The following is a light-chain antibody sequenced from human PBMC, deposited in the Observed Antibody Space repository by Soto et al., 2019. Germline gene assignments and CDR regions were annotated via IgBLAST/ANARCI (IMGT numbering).Light chain of an antibody. V-gene: IGLV9-49*02. Sequence: QLVLTQPPSASASLGASVTLTCTLSSGHSNYKVDWYQQRPGKGPRFVMRVGTGGIVGSKGDGIPDRFSVLGSGLIRNLTIKNIREEDESDYHCGADHGRGSNFVKVFGGGTQLTVL. CDR3: GADHGRGSNFVKV. J-gene: IGLJ3*02. CDR2: VGTGGIVG. CDR1: SGHSNYK.